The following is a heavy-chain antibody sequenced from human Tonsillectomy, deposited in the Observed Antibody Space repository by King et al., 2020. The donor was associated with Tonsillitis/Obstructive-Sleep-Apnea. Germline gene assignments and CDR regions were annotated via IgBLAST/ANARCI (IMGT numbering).Heavy chain of an antibody. CDR1: GGSITSYY. Sequence: VQLQESGPGLVKPSETLSLTCTVSGGSITSYYWSWIRQPPGKGLEWIGYIYYSGNTNYNPSLKSRVTISVDTSKNQFSLKLSSVTAADTAVYYCARVRGVMGDTFYYFDYWGQGPLVTVSS. J-gene: IGHJ4*02. D-gene: IGHD3-16*01. CDR2: IYYSGNT. V-gene: IGHV4-59*01. CDR3: ARVRGVMGDTFYYFDY.